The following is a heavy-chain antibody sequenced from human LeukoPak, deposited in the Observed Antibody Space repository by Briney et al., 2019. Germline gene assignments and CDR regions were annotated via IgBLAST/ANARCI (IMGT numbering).Heavy chain of an antibody. CDR3: ARDDIVVVPAAASAEYFQH. V-gene: IGHV3-21*01. J-gene: IGHJ1*01. D-gene: IGHD2-2*01. CDR2: ISSSSSYI. Sequence: GGSLRLSCAASGSTFSSYSMNWVRQAPGKGLEWVSSISSSSSYIYYADSVKGRFTISRDNAKNSLYLQMNSLRAEDTAVYYCARDDIVVVPAAASAEYFQHWGQGTLVTVSS. CDR1: GSTFSSYS.